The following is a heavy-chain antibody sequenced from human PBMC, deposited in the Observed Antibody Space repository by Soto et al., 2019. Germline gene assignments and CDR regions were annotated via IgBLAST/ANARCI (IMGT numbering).Heavy chain of an antibody. D-gene: IGHD3-10*01. CDR2: INAANGDT. CDR3: ARKDYYGAGVYYFDH. V-gene: IGHV1-3*01. CDR1: GYTFTAYP. Sequence: QVHIVQSGAEVKKPGASVKVSCKASGYTFTAYPMHWVRQAPGQRLEWMGWINAANGDTGYSQKFHDRVTFTRDTSATTVYMELSSLTSEDTAVYYCARKDYYGAGVYYFDHWGQGTLVTVSS. J-gene: IGHJ4*02.